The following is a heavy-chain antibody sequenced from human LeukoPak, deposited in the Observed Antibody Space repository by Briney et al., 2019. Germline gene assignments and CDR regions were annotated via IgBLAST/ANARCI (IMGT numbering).Heavy chain of an antibody. J-gene: IGHJ4*02. Sequence: GGSLRLSCAASGFTFSSYAMSWVRQAPGKGLEWVSAISGSGGSTYYADSVKGRFTISRDNSKNTLYLQMNSLRAEDTAVYYCAKDDSSGYYPSFRSRSFDYWGQGTLVTVSS. CDR1: GFTFSSYA. CDR3: AKDDSSGYYPSFRSRSFDY. D-gene: IGHD3-22*01. V-gene: IGHV3-23*01. CDR2: ISGSGGST.